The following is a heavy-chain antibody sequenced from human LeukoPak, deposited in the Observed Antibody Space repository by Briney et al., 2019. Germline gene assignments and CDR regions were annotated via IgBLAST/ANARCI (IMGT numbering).Heavy chain of an antibody. Sequence: SETLSLTCAVYGGSFSGYYWSWIRQPPGKGLEWIGEINHSGSTNYNPSLKSRVTISVDTSKNQFSLKLSSATAADTAVYYCARAPYGGNPHFGYWGQGTLVTVSS. V-gene: IGHV4-34*01. CDR3: ARAPYGGNPHFGY. CDR2: INHSGST. CDR1: GGSFSGYY. J-gene: IGHJ4*02. D-gene: IGHD4-23*01.